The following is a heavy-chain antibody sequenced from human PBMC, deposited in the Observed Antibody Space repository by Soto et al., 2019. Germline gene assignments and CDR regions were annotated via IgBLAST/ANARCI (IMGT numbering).Heavy chain of an antibody. CDR3: ARDRKWFGEVYGMDV. CDR1: GFTFSSYG. CDR2: IWYDGSNK. D-gene: IGHD3-10*01. V-gene: IGHV3-33*01. Sequence: PGGSLRLSCAASGFTFSSYGMHWVRQAPGKGLEWVAVIWYDGSNKYYADSVKGRFTISRDNSKNTLYLQMNSLRAEDTAVYYCARDRKWFGEVYGMDVWGQGTTVTVS. J-gene: IGHJ6*02.